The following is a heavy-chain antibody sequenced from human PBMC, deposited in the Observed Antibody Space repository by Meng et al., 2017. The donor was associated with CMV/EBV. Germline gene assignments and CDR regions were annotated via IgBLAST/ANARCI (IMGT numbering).Heavy chain of an antibody. CDR2: IYSGGGT. J-gene: IGHJ4*02. Sequence: GGSLRLSCAASGFNIGGFYIIWVRQAPGKGLEWVSIIYSGGGTYYTDSVRGRFTISRDNSRNVVYLQMNSLRVEDTALYYCAKGGYYDSSGPLPSFDYWGQGTLVTVSS. CDR1: GFNIGGFY. D-gene: IGHD3-22*01. CDR3: AKGGYYDSSGPLPSFDY. V-gene: IGHV3-53*01.